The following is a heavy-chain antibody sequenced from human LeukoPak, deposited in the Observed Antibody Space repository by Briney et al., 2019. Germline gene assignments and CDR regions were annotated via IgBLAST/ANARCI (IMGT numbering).Heavy chain of an antibody. V-gene: IGHV4-59*02. CDR2: VHYRGSP. D-gene: IGHD3-3*01. CDR1: GGSVTTYY. Sequence: SGTLSLTCTVSGGSVTTYYWSWIRQFPGKRLEWIGHVHYRGSPDYNPSLTSRVTISVDTSKNQFSLRLTSVTAADTAVYYCARETVVDDFWSGSTNHDAFDIWGQGTMVTVSS. J-gene: IGHJ3*02. CDR3: ARETVVDDFWSGSTNHDAFDI.